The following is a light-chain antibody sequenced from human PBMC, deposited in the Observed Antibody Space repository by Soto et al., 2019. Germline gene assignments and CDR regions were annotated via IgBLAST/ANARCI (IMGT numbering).Light chain of an antibody. Sequence: IQLTKSRASLSDGAGNRVNIPCRASLSISSYLNWYQQKPGKAPKLLIYAASSLQSGVPSRFSGSGSGTDFTLTISSLQPEDFAAYYCQQSYSTPLTFGGGTKVDI. J-gene: IGKJ4*01. CDR3: QQSYSTPLT. V-gene: IGKV1-39*01. CDR1: LSISSY. CDR2: AAS.